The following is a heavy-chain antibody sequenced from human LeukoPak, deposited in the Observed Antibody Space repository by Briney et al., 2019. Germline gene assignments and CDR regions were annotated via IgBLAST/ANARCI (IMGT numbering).Heavy chain of an antibody. CDR3: AKGSNYFDY. Sequence: SETLSLTCAVYGGSFSGYYWSWIRQPPGKGLEWIGEINHSGSTNYNPSLKSRVTISVDTSKNQFSLKLSSVTAADTAVYYCAKGSNYFDYWGQGTLVTVSS. J-gene: IGHJ4*02. CDR2: INHSGST. CDR1: GGSFSGYY. V-gene: IGHV4-34*01.